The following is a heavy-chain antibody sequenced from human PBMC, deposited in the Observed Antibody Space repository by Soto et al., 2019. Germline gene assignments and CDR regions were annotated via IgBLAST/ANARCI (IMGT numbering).Heavy chain of an antibody. Sequence: EVQLLESGGGLVQPGRSLRLSCAASGFTFNSYAVSWVRQAPGKGLEWVSAISDIGGTTYYADSVKGRFTISRDNSKNTLYLXMNSLRAEDTAVYYCAREYSSAWKTVDYWGXGX. CDR2: ISDIGGTT. D-gene: IGHD6-19*01. CDR3: AREYSSAWKTVDY. J-gene: IGHJ4*01. CDR1: GFTFNSYA. V-gene: IGHV3-23*01.